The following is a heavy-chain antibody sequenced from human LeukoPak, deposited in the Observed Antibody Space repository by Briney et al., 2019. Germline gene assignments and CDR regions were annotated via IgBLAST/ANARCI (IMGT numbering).Heavy chain of an antibody. CDR2: ISAYNGNT. J-gene: IGHJ3*02. D-gene: IGHD1-26*01. Sequence: AASVKVSCKASGYTFTSYGISWVRQAPGQGLEWMGWISAYNGNTNYAQKLQGRVTMTTDTSTSTTYMELRSLRSDDTAVYYGARARTWEGAFDIWGQGTMVTVSS. V-gene: IGHV1-18*01. CDR3: ARARTWEGAFDI. CDR1: GYTFTSYG.